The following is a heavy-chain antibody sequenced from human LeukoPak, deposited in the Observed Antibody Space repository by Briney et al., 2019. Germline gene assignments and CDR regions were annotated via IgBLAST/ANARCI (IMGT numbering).Heavy chain of an antibody. CDR1: GYTFTSYD. J-gene: IGHJ6*02. Sequence: ASVKVSCKASGYTFTSYDINWVRQATGQGLEWMGWMNPNSGNTGYAQKFQGRVTMTRNTSISTAHMELSSLRSEDTAVYYCASYYSSSSYYYYGMDVWGQGTTVTVSS. CDR3: ASYYSSSSYYYYGMDV. V-gene: IGHV1-8*01. CDR2: MNPNSGNT. D-gene: IGHD6-13*01.